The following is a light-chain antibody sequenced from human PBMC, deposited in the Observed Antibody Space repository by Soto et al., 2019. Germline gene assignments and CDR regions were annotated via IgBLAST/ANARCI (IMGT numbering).Light chain of an antibody. J-gene: IGLJ2*01. Sequence: QPVLTQPPSASGTPGQRVTISCSGSSSNIGNRHVFWYQQLPGTAPKLLIYRNDQRPSGVPDRFSGSKSGTSASLAISGLRSEDEGDYYCAAWDDSLSSVFFGGGTKVTVL. V-gene: IGLV1-47*01. CDR1: SSNIGNRH. CDR3: AAWDDSLSSVF. CDR2: RND.